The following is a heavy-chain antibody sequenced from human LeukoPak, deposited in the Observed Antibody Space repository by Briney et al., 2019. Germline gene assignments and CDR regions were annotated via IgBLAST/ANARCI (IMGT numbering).Heavy chain of an antibody. V-gene: IGHV4-34*01. CDR2: INHSGST. Sequence: SETLSLTCAVYGGSFNGYYWSWIRQPPGKGLEWIGEINHSGSTNYNPSLKSRVTISVDTSKNQFSLKLSSVTAADTAVYYCARGDYDSSGYYSLDEEYYFDYWGQGTLVTVSS. J-gene: IGHJ4*02. CDR1: GGSFNGYY. CDR3: ARGDYDSSGYYSLDEEYYFDY. D-gene: IGHD3-22*01.